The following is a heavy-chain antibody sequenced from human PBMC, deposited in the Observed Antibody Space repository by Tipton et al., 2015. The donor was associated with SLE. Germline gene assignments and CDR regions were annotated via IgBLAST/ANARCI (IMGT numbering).Heavy chain of an antibody. CDR3: AKGASRFLEWLYSDS. V-gene: IGHV3-23*01. Sequence: GSLRLSCEASGFTFNNYWMSWVRQAPGKGLEWVSSIRSGGDKAFDADSVRGRFTISRDNSKNTLYLQMDSLRVEDTAIYYCAKGASRFLEWLYSDSWGRGTLVTVSS. CDR2: IRSGGDKA. D-gene: IGHD3-3*01. J-gene: IGHJ4*02. CDR1: GFTFNNYW.